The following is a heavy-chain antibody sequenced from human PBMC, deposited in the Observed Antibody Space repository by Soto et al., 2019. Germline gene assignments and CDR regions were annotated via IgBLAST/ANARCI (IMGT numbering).Heavy chain of an antibody. CDR2: IYYSGST. CDR1: GGSISSGGYY. V-gene: IGHV4-31*03. D-gene: IGHD2-2*02. Sequence: KPSETLSLTCTVSGGSISSGGYYWSWIRQHPGKGLEWIGYIYYSGSTYYNPSLKSRVTISVDTSKNQFSLKLSSVTAADTAVYYCARDQGVPAAIGLYGMDVWGQGTTVTVSS. J-gene: IGHJ6*02. CDR3: ARDQGVPAAIGLYGMDV.